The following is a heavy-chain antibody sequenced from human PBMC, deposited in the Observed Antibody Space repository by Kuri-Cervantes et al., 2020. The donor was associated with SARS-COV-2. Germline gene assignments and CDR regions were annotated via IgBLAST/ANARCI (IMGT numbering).Heavy chain of an antibody. CDR2: INHSGST. CDR1: GGSFSGYY. J-gene: IGHJ6*04. Sequence: GSLRLSCAAYGGSFSGYYWSWIRQPPGKGLEWIGEINHSGSTNYNPSLKSRVTISVDTSKNQFSLKLSSVTAADTAVYYCARPGGSLDVWGKGTTVTVSS. CDR3: ARPGGSLDV. V-gene: IGHV4-34*01. D-gene: IGHD4-23*01.